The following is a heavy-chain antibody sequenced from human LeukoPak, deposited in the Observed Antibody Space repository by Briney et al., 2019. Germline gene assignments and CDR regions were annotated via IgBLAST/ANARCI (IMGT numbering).Heavy chain of an antibody. Sequence: GRSLRLSCAASGFTFSSYGMHWVRQAPGKGLEWVAVIWYDGSNKYYADSVKGRFTISRDNSKNTLYLQMNRLRAEDTAVYYCAKDYYDSSGYPRYAFDIWGQGTMVTVSS. CDR3: AKDYYDSSGYPRYAFDI. D-gene: IGHD3-22*01. J-gene: IGHJ3*02. V-gene: IGHV3-33*06. CDR2: IWYDGSNK. CDR1: GFTFSSYG.